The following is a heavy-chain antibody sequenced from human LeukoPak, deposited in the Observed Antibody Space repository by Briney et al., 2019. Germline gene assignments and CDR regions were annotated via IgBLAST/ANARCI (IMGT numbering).Heavy chain of an antibody. Sequence: PSEILSLTCTVSGGSISSSSYYWGWIRQPPGKGLEWIGSIYYSGSTYYNPSLKSRVTISVDTSKNQFSLKLSSVTAADTAVYYCARQTPTTDNWFDPWGQGTLVTVSS. J-gene: IGHJ5*02. CDR1: GGSISSSSYY. D-gene: IGHD4-17*01. V-gene: IGHV4-39*01. CDR2: IYYSGST. CDR3: ARQTPTTDNWFDP.